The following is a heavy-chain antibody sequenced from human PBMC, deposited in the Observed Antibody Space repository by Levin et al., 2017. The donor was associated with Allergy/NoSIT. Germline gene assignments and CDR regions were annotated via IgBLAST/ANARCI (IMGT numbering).Heavy chain of an antibody. V-gene: IGHV4-39*01. CDR2: IYYSGST. J-gene: IGHJ4*02. CDR3: ARRGRGAAAGSGRGFDY. D-gene: IGHD6-13*01. Sequence: PSETLSLTCTVSGGSISSSSYYWGWIRQPPGKGLEWIGSIYYSGSTYYNPSLKSRVTISVDTSKNQFSLKLSSVTAADTAVYYCARRGRGAAAGSGRGFDYWGQGTLVTVSS. CDR1: GGSISSSSYY.